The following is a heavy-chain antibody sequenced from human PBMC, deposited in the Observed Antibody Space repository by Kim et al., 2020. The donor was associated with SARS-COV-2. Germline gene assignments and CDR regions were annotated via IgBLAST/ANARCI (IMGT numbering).Heavy chain of an antibody. CDR2: INRNSDSH. CDR3: VRRYAGGHFNY. J-gene: IGHJ4*02. Sequence: GGSLRLSCAASGFTFADYGMSWVRQAPGKGLEWVSGINRNSDSHGDAAAEKGRFTISRNNAKNFQFLQMNRPRAEDTALYHCVRRYAGGHFNYWGQGTLVTVSS. CDR1: GFTFADYG. D-gene: IGHD3-16*01. V-gene: IGHV3-20*01.